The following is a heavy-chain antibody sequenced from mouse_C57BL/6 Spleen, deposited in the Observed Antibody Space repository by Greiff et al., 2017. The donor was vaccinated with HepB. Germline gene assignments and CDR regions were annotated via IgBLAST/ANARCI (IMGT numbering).Heavy chain of an antibody. D-gene: IGHD3-2*02. J-gene: IGHJ3*01. Sequence: VQLQQSGAELVRPGASVKLSCKASGYTFTDYYINWVKQRPGQGLEWIARIYPGSGNTYYNEKFKGKATLTAEKSSSTAYMQLSSLTSEDSAVYFCARSYPQPAWFADWGQGTLVTVSA. CDR1: GYTFTDYY. CDR3: ARSYPQPAWFAD. V-gene: IGHV1-76*01. CDR2: IYPGSGNT.